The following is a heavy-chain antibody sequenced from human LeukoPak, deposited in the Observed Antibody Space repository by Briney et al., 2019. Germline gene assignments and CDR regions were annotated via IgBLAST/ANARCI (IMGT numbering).Heavy chain of an antibody. CDR2: ISYDGSNK. J-gene: IGHJ6*02. CDR1: EFTFSSYG. D-gene: IGHD1-26*01. V-gene: IGHV3-30*18. CDR3: AKDPKWALGYYYYGMDV. Sequence: GGSLRLSCAASEFTFSSYGMHWVRQAPGKGLEWVAVISYDGSNKYYADSVKGRFTISRDNSKNTLYLQMNSLRAEDTAVYYCAKDPKWALGYYYYGMDVWGQGTTVTVSS.